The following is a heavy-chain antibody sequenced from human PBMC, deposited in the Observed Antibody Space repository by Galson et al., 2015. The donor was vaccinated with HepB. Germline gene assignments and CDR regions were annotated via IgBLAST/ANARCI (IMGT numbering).Heavy chain of an antibody. CDR1: GGTFSSYT. CDR3: ARDLGSSGYYVDY. CDR2: IIPILGIA. V-gene: IGHV1-69*04. D-gene: IGHD3-22*01. Sequence: SVKVSCKASGGTFSSYTISWVRQAPGQGLEWMGRIIPILGIANYAQKFQGRVTITADKSTSTAYMELSSLRSEDTAVYYCARDLGSSGYYVDYWGQGTLVTVSS. J-gene: IGHJ4*02.